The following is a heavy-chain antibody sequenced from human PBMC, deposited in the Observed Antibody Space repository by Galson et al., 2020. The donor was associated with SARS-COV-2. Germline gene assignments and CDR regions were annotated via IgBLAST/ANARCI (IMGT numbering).Heavy chain of an antibody. D-gene: IGHD4-17*01. V-gene: IGHV1-69*04. CDR2: TIPIFDER. J-gene: IGHJ3*02. CDR3: ARPATTVATDGFHI. CDR1: GGTLSTFA. Sequence: SVKVSCKASGGTLSTFAVSWVRQAPGRGLEWMGRTIPIFDERKYSRNFQGRVTMTADKSTSTVYMELESLKSEDTAVYYCARPATTVATDGFHIWGQGTMVIVSA.